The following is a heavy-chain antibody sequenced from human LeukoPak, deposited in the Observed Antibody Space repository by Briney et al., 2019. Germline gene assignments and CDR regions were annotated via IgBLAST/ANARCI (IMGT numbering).Heavy chain of an antibody. J-gene: IGHJ4*02. CDR1: GFIVSSSY. CDR3: AREGGPYRPLDY. Sequence: PGGSLRLSCAASGFIVSSSYMSWVRQPPGKGLEWIGEVNLQGSTNYNPSLKSRVAISVDRSENHISLKLTSVTAADTAVYYCAREGGPYRPLDYSGQGTLVTVAS. CDR2: VNLQGST. V-gene: IGHV4-4*02.